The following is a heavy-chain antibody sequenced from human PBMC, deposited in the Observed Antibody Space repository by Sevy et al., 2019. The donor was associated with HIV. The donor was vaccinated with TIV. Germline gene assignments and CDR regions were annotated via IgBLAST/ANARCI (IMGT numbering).Heavy chain of an antibody. D-gene: IGHD3-3*01. J-gene: IGHJ5*02. CDR2: IWYDGSYK. Sequence: GGSLRLSCAASGFTFSNYGMHWVRQAPGKGLEWVAVIWYDGSYKYYADSVKGRVTISRDNTKSTLYLQMNSLRAEDTALYYCAKTFAIFGVLMSPDFDQWGQGTLVTVSS. V-gene: IGHV3-33*06. CDR1: GFTFSNYG. CDR3: AKTFAIFGVLMSPDFDQ.